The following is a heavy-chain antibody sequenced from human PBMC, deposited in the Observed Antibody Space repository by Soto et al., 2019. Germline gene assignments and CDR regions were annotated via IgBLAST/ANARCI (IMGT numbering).Heavy chain of an antibody. CDR3: ARVSYGGNADYDY. CDR2: ISSSSSYI. CDR1: GFTFSSYS. V-gene: IGHV3-21*01. D-gene: IGHD4-17*01. Sequence: GGSLRLSCAASGFTFSSYSMNWVRQAPGKGLEWVSSISSSSSYIYYADSVKGRFTISRDNAKNSLYLQMNSLRAEDTAVYYCARVSYGGNADYDYWGQGTLVTVSS. J-gene: IGHJ4*02.